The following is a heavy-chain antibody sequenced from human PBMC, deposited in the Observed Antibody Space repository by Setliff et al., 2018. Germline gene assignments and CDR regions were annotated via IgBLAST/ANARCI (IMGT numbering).Heavy chain of an antibody. CDR2: YSPGDSYT. D-gene: IGHD3-10*01. Sequence: GESLKISCKGSGYSFTNYWIAWVRQMPGKGLEWVAMYSPGDSYTDSGTRYSPSFQGQVTISADKSISTAYLQWSSLKASDTAMYYCARHPYYYGSGTYLDNNNRWFDPWGQGTLVTVSS. CDR3: ARHPYYYGSGTYLDNNNRWFDP. V-gene: IGHV5-51*01. J-gene: IGHJ5*02. CDR1: GYSFTNYW.